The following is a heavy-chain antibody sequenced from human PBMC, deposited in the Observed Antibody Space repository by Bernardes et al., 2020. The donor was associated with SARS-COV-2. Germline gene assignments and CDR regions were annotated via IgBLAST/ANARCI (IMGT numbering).Heavy chain of an antibody. CDR3: ARDFGGASDY. CDR2: IEVDGSII. J-gene: IGHJ4*02. V-gene: IGHV3-74*01. CDR1: GLSRNW. Sequence: GESLCLSCVASGLSRNWKHWVRQAPAKGKVWDSRIEVDGSIIDNADSVRGRFTISRDNAKDTLYLQMNSLTADDTAVYYCARDFGGASDYWGQGTLVTVSS. D-gene: IGHD2-21*01.